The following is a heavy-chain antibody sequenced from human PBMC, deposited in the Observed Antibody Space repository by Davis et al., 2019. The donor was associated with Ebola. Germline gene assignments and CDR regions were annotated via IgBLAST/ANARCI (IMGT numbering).Heavy chain of an antibody. Sequence: AASVKVSCKASGYTFTSYYMHWVRQAPGQGLEWMGWMNPNSGNTGYAQKFQGRVTMTRNTSISTAYMELSSLRSEDTAVYYCARIVSGSYSDYWGQGTLVTVSS. CDR2: MNPNSGNT. D-gene: IGHD1-26*01. J-gene: IGHJ4*02. CDR3: ARIVSGSYSDY. CDR1: GYTFTSYY. V-gene: IGHV1-8*02.